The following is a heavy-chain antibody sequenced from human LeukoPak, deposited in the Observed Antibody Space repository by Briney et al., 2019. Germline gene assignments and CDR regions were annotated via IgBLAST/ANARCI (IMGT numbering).Heavy chain of an antibody. J-gene: IGHJ4*02. Sequence: PGRSLRLSCAASGLPFDDKAMHWVRQAPGKGLEGVAGISRNSDNTGYADSVKGRFTISRDNAKNSLYLQMNSLTAEDIALYYCAKASDHNVVVPALDYGGRGTRVTVSA. D-gene: IGHD2-2*01. CDR1: GLPFDDKA. CDR2: ISRNSDNT. V-gene: IGHV3-9*03. CDR3: AKASDHNVVVPALDY.